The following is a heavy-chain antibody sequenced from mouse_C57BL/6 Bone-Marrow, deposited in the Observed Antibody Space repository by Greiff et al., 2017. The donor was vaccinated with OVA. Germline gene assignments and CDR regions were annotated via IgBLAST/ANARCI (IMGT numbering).Heavy chain of an antibody. CDR1: GYTFTSYW. CDR2: IYPGNSDT. J-gene: IGHJ2*01. Sequence: EVMLVESGTVLARPGASVKMSCKTSGYTFTSYWMHWVKQRPGQGLEWLGAIYPGNSDTSYNQKFKGKAKLTAITSASTAYMELSSLTNEDSAVYYCTREAYSPYYFDYWGQGTTLTVSS. D-gene: IGHD6-2*01. CDR3: TREAYSPYYFDY. V-gene: IGHV1-5*01.